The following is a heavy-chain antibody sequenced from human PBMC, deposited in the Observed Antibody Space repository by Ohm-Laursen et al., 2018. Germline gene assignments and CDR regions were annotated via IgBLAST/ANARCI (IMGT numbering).Heavy chain of an antibody. Sequence: SLRLSCAASGFTFRTYGMHWVRQAPGKGLEWVAVISYDGSNKYYADSVKGRFTISRDNFKNTLYLQMNSLRAEDTAVYYCAKDGDYGLFSDYWGQGTLVTVSP. D-gene: IGHD4-17*01. J-gene: IGHJ4*02. CDR1: GFTFRTYG. CDR2: ISYDGSNK. V-gene: IGHV3-30*18. CDR3: AKDGDYGLFSDY.